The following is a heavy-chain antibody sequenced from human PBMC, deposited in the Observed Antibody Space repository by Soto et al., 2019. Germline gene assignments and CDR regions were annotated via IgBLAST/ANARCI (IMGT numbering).Heavy chain of an antibody. Sequence: QVPLVQSGAEVKKPGASVKVSCKASGYTFTSYGITWVRQAPGQGPEWMGWISANNGNTNYAQKLQGRVTMTTDTSTTTAYMELRSLRSDDTAVYYCARGLGSSSSAFSVYWGQGTLVTVSS. CDR2: ISANNGNT. J-gene: IGHJ4*02. CDR1: GYTFTSYG. D-gene: IGHD6-6*01. V-gene: IGHV1-18*04. CDR3: ARGLGSSSSAFSVY.